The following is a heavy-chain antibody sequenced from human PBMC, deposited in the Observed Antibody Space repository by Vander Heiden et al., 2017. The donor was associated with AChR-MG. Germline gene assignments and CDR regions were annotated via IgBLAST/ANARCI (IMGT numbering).Heavy chain of an antibody. Sequence: HITLQESGPTLVTPTQTLTLTCPFSGFSLSTSGVGVAWIRPPPGTALEGVALIYWNDDKRYSPSLKSRLTITKDTSKNQVVLTMTNMDPVDTATYYCAHSGFLPAAAPVTYCTNGVCYPTYYYYYMDVWGKGTTVTVSS. CDR2: IYWNDDK. D-gene: IGHD2-8*01. V-gene: IGHV2-5*01. CDR3: AHSGFLPAAAPVTYCTNGVCYPTYYYYYMDV. J-gene: IGHJ6*03. CDR1: GFSLSTSGVG.